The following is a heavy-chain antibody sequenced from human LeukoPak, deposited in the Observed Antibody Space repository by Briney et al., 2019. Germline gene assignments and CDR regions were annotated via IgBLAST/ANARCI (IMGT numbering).Heavy chain of an antibody. CDR2: ISSSSSYI. J-gene: IGHJ3*02. V-gene: IGHV3-21*01. CDR1: EFTFSSYS. CDR3: ATTTHGINQPSSSWSNAFDI. Sequence: GGSLRLSCAASEFTFSSYSMNWVRQAPGKGLEWVSSISSSSSYIYYADSVKGRFTISRDNAKNSLYLQMNSLRAEDTAVYYCATTTHGINQPSSSWSNAFDIWGQGTMVTVSS. D-gene: IGHD6-13*01.